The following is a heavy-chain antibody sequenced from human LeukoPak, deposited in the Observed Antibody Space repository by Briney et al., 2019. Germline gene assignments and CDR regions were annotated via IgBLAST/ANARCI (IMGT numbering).Heavy chain of an antibody. V-gene: IGHV4-38-2*02. Sequence: PSETLSLTCTVSGGSISSYYWGWIRQPPGKGLEWIGSIYHSGSTYYNPSLKSRVTISVDTSKNQFSLKLSSVTAADTAVYYCARVRLGELSSPDYWGQGTLVTVSS. D-gene: IGHD3-16*02. CDR1: GGSISSYY. J-gene: IGHJ4*02. CDR2: IYHSGST. CDR3: ARVRLGELSSPDY.